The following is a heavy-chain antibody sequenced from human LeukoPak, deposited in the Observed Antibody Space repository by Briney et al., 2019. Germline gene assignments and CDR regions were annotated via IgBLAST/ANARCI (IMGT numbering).Heavy chain of an antibody. CDR1: GGSFSVYY. CDR2: INHSGST. D-gene: IGHD3-3*01. CDR3: ARALNRFLGWFPLSWFDP. Sequence: SSETLSLTCAVYGGSFSVYYWSWIRQPPGKGLEWIGEINHSGSTNYNPSLKSRVTISVDTSKNQFSLKLSSVTAADTAVYYCARALNRFLGWFPLSWFDPWCQGTLVTVSS. J-gene: IGHJ5*02. V-gene: IGHV4-34*01.